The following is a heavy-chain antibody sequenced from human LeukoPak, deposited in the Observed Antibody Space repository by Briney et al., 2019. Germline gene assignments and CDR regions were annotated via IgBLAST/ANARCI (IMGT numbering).Heavy chain of an antibody. CDR1: GFTSSSYA. V-gene: IGHV3-30-3*01. J-gene: IGHJ4*02. Sequence: GRSLRLSCAASGFTSSSYAMHWVRQAPGKGLEGGAVISYDGSNKYYADSVKGRFTISRDNSKNTLYLQMNSLRAEDTAVYYCARDGRDGLQSFDFDYWGQGTLVTVSS. D-gene: IGHD5-24*01. CDR3: ARDGRDGLQSFDFDY. CDR2: ISYDGSNK.